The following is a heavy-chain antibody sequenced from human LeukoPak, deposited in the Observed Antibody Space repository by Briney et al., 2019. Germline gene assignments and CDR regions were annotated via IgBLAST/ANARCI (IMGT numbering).Heavy chain of an antibody. CDR1: GFTFNSYS. CDR2: ISSSRSYI. J-gene: IGHJ4*02. Sequence: TGGSLRPSCAASGFTFNSYSMSWVRQAPGKGLEWVSSISSSRSYIYYADSVKGRFTISRDNAKNSLYLQMNSLRAEDTAVYYCARDLNYVSGSYDYWGQGTLVTVSS. D-gene: IGHD3-10*01. V-gene: IGHV3-21*01. CDR3: ARDLNYVSGSYDY.